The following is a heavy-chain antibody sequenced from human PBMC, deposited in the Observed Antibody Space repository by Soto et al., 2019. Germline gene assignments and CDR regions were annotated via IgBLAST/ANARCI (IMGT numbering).Heavy chain of an antibody. Sequence: QVQLVESGGGVVQPGRSLRLSCAASGFTFSSYGMHWVRQAPGKGLEWVAVISYDGSNKYYADSVKGRFTISRDNSKNTLYLQMNSLRAEDTAGYYCAKGRPWFDPWGQGTLVTVSS. J-gene: IGHJ5*02. V-gene: IGHV3-30*18. CDR1: GFTFSSYG. CDR3: AKGRPWFDP. CDR2: ISYDGSNK.